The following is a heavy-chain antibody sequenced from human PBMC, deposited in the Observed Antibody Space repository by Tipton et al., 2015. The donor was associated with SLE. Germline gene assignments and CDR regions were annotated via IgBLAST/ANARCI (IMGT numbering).Heavy chain of an antibody. Sequence: SLRLSCAASRFTFSSYSMNWVRQAPGKGLEWVSSISSRSTGYIYYADSVRGRFTISRDNAQNSLYLQMNSLRAEDTAVYYCARDRRDPGAFDIWGQGTMVTVSS. J-gene: IGHJ3*02. CDR2: ISSRSTGYI. CDR3: ARDRRDPGAFDI. V-gene: IGHV3-21*01. CDR1: RFTFSSYS.